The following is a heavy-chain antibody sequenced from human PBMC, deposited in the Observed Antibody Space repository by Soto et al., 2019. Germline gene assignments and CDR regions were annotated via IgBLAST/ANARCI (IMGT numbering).Heavy chain of an antibody. J-gene: IGHJ6*02. V-gene: IGHV1-2*04. CDR3: ARGDSTDCSNGVCSFFYNHDMDV. CDR2: INPKSGGT. D-gene: IGHD2-8*01. Sequence: VKVSCKASGYSFTDYHIHWVRQAPGQGPEWLGRINPKSGGTSTAQKFQGWVTMTTDTSISTASMELTRLTSDDTAIYYCARGDSTDCSNGVCSFFYNHDMDVWGQGTTVTVSS. CDR1: GYSFTDYH.